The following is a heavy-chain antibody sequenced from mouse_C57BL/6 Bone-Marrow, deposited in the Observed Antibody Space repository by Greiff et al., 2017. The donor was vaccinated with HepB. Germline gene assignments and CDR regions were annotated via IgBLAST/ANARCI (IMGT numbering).Heavy chain of an antibody. D-gene: IGHD1-1*01. V-gene: IGHV1-15*01. CDR1: GYTFTDYE. J-gene: IGHJ2*01. Sequence: VQLQQSGAELVRPGASVTLSCKASGYTFTDYEMHWVKQTPVHGLEWIGAIDPETGGTAYNQKFKGKAILTADKSSSTAYMELRSLTSEDSAVDYCTTPTVVAFDYWGQGTTLTVSS. CDR3: TTPTVVAFDY. CDR2: IDPETGGT.